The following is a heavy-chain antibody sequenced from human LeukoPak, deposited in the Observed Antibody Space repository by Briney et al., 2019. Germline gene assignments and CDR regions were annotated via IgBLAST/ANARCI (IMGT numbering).Heavy chain of an antibody. J-gene: IGHJ4*02. D-gene: IGHD1-7*01. V-gene: IGHV4-34*01. CDR2: INHSGIT. Sequence: SETLSLTCAVHGGSFSGSYWNWIRQPPGKGLEWIGEINHSGITSYNPSLKSRVIISVDTSKNKFSLKVRSVTAADSAVYYCARASAGTPDYWGQGTLVTVSS. CDR1: GGSFSGSY. CDR3: ARASAGTPDY.